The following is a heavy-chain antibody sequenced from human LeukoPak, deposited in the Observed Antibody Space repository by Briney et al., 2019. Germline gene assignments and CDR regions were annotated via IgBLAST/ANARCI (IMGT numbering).Heavy chain of an antibody. CDR2: IYYSGST. CDR3: ARVEVTDRDSNPLDY. J-gene: IGHJ4*02. D-gene: IGHD2-21*02. V-gene: IGHV4-39*07. CDR1: GGSISSSSYY. Sequence: TSETLSLTCTVSGGSISSSSYYWGWIRQPPGKGLEWIGSIYYSGSTYYNPSLKSRVTISVDTSKNQFSLKLSSVTAADTAVYYCARVEVTDRDSNPLDYWGQGTLVTVSS.